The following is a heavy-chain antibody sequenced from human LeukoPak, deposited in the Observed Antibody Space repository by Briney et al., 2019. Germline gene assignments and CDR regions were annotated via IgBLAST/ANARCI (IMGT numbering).Heavy chain of an antibody. V-gene: IGHV4-34*01. Sequence: PSETLSLTCAVYGGSFSGYYWSWIRQPPGKGLEWVGEINHSGSTNYNPSLKSRVTISVDTSKNQFSLKLSSVTAADTAVYYCARDPTYYDFWSGSNGMDVWGQGTTVTVSS. D-gene: IGHD3-3*01. CDR1: GGSFSGYY. J-gene: IGHJ6*02. CDR2: INHSGST. CDR3: ARDPTYYDFWSGSNGMDV.